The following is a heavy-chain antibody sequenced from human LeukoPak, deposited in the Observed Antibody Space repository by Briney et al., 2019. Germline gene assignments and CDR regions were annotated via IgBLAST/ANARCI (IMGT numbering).Heavy chain of an antibody. CDR3: ARVRILWFRELDY. V-gene: IGHV1-2*02. CDR2: INPDSGGT. D-gene: IGHD3-10*01. J-gene: IGHJ4*02. Sequence: ASVKVSCKASGYTFSGYHMHWVRQAPGQGLEWMGWINPDSGGTTYAQKFQGRVTMTRDTSISTAYMELSRLRSDDTAVYYCARVRILWFRELDYWGQGTLVTVPS. CDR1: GYTFSGYH.